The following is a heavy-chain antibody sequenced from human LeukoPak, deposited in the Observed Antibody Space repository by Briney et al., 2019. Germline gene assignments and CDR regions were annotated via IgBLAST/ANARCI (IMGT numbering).Heavy chain of an antibody. D-gene: IGHD3-22*01. CDR1: GFTFGDYA. CDR2: IRSKAYGGTT. V-gene: IGHV3-49*04. J-gene: IGHJ4*02. Sequence: GGSLRLSCTASGFTFGDYAMSWVRQAPGKGLEWVGFIRSKAYGGTTEYAASVKGRFTISRDDSKSIAYLQMNSLKTEDTAVYYCIRLRPYYYDSSGSFDYWGQGTLVTVSS. CDR3: IRLRPYYYDSSGSFDY.